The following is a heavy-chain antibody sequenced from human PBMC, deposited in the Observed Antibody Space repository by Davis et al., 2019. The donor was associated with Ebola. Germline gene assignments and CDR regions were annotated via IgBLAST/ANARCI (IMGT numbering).Heavy chain of an antibody. CDR1: GFTFSSYA. V-gene: IGHV3-23*01. CDR2: ISGSGGST. J-gene: IGHJ4*02. CDR3: TRGDAWGTPKAGDF. D-gene: IGHD7-27*01. Sequence: GESLKISCAASGFTFSSYAMSWVRQAPGKGLEWVSAISGSGGSTYYADSVKGRFTISRDNSKNTLYLQMNSLRAEDTAVYYCTRGDAWGTPKAGDFWGPGTLVTVSS.